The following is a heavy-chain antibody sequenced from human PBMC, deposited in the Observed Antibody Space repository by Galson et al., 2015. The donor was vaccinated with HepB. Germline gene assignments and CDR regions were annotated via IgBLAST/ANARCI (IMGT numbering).Heavy chain of an antibody. CDR3: ARVRRDFGVVIEGPYYYYYMDV. D-gene: IGHD3-3*01. J-gene: IGHJ6*03. CDR1: GGTFSSYA. Sequence: SVKVSCKASGGTFSSYAISWVRQAPGQGLEWMGRIIPILGIANYAQKFQGRVTITADKSTSTAYMELSSLRSEDTAVYYCARVRRDFGVVIEGPYYYYYMDVWGKGTTVTVSS. V-gene: IGHV1-69*04. CDR2: IIPILGIA.